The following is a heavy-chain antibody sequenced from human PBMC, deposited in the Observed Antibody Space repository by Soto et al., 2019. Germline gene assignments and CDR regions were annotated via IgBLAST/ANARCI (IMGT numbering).Heavy chain of an antibody. D-gene: IGHD4-4*01. Sequence: GGSLRLSCAASGFTFDDYAMHWVRQAPGKGLEWVSGISWNSGSIGYADSVKGRFTISRDNAKNSLYLQMNSLRAEDTALYYCAKAALQTLTYYFDYWGQGTLVTVSS. CDR3: AKAALQTLTYYFDY. V-gene: IGHV3-9*01. J-gene: IGHJ4*02. CDR1: GFTFDDYA. CDR2: ISWNSGSI.